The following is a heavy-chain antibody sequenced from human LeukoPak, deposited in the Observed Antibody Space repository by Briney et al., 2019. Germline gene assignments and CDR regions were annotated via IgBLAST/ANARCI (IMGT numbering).Heavy chain of an antibody. Sequence: PGGSLRLSCAASGFTFTDHYMDWVRQAPGKGLEWIGRITNTPNNYASQYAASVRGRFTISRDDSKSSLFLHMNSLKTEDTAIYFCARDTATALDYWGQGTLVTVSS. CDR1: GFTFTDHY. D-gene: IGHD6-13*01. CDR3: ARDTATALDY. J-gene: IGHJ4*02. CDR2: ITNTPNNYAS. V-gene: IGHV3-72*01.